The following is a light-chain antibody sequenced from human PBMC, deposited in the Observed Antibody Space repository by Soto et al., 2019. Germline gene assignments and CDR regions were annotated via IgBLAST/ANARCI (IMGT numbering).Light chain of an antibody. CDR1: SSDIGGYKY. CDR3: TSYSRYRVLV. J-gene: IGLJ3*02. Sequence: QSVLTQPASVSGSLGQSITISCTGTSSDIGGYKYVSWYQQHPGKAPKLIIFEVSNRPSGVSDRFSGSNSGNQDSLTLSGLHAEHEADYYCTSYSRYRVLVFGGGTKVTVL. CDR2: EVS. V-gene: IGLV2-14*01.